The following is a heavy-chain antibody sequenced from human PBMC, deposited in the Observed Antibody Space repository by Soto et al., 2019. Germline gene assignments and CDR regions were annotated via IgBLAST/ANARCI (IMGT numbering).Heavy chain of an antibody. Sequence: GGSLRLSCAASGFTFSSYAISWVRQAPGKGLEWVSAISGSGGSTYYADSVKGRFTISRDNSKNTLYLQMNSLRAEDTAVYYCAKDDYYDFWSALHYMDVWGKGTTVTVSS. D-gene: IGHD3-3*01. CDR3: AKDDYYDFWSALHYMDV. CDR2: ISGSGGST. J-gene: IGHJ6*03. V-gene: IGHV3-23*01. CDR1: GFTFSSYA.